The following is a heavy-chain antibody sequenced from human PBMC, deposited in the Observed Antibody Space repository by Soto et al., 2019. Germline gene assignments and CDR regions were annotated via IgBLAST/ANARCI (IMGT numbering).Heavy chain of an antibody. CDR1: GFTVSSNY. Sequence: PGGSLRLSCAASGFTVSSNYMRWVRQAPGKGLEWVSVIYSGGSTYYADSVKGRVTISRDNAKNTLYLQMNSLRAVDTAVYYCASDRRGYWHDEAFDIGGQGTMVTVSS. J-gene: IGHJ3*02. CDR2: IYSGGST. V-gene: IGHV3-53*01. CDR3: ASDRRGYWHDEAFDI. D-gene: IGHD2-8*02.